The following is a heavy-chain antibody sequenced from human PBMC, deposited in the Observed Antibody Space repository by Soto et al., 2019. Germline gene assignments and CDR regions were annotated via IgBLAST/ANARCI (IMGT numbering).Heavy chain of an antibody. CDR2: IYSTGTT. J-gene: IGHJ4*02. CDR1: GCTVGNNY. D-gene: IGHD3-10*01. V-gene: IGHV3-53*01. Sequence: EVQLVESGGGLIQPGGSLKLSCAASGCTVGNNYMSWVRQAPGKGLEWVSLIYSTGTTKYADSVKGRFTVSRDNAKNTLYLQMNSLRAEDTAVYYCAKDGRGSGSHYNSFGYWGQGTLVTVSS. CDR3: AKDGRGSGSHYNSFGY.